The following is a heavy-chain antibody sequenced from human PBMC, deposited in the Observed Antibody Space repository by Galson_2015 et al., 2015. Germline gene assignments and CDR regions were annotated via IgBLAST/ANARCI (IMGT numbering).Heavy chain of an antibody. CDR2: IYASGST. CDR1: GASISSGSYY. J-gene: IGHJ3*02. D-gene: IGHD6-13*01. V-gene: IGHV4-61*02. Sequence: TLSLTCTVSGASISSGSYYWSWIRQPAGRGLERIGRIYASGSTNYNHSLKSRVTISVDTSKNQFSLRLSSGTAADTAIYYCARGAYSSSFPDDAFEIWGQGTIVMVSS. CDR3: ARGAYSSSFPDDAFEI.